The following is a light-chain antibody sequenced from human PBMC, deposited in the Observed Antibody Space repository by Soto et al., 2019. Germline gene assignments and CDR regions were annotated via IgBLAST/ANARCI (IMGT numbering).Light chain of an antibody. CDR1: QTISSW. V-gene: IGKV1-5*03. J-gene: IGKJ5*01. Sequence: DIQMTKSPSTLSGSVGDRVTITCRASQTISSWLAWYQQKPGKAPKLLIYKASTLKSGVPSRFSGSGSGTEFTLTISSLEPEDFAVYYCQQRSNWPITFGQGTRLEIK. CDR3: QQRSNWPIT. CDR2: KAS.